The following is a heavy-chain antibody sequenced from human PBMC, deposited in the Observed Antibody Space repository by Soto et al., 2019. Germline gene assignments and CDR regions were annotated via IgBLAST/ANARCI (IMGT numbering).Heavy chain of an antibody. D-gene: IGHD6-19*01. CDR3: VRVLIGGAGAAGIVDY. J-gene: IGHJ4*02. CDR1: GGSISSGDYY. CDR2: IYYSGST. Sequence: PSETLSLTCTVSGGSISSGDYYWSWIRQPPGKGLEWIGYIYYSGSTYYNPSLKSRVTISVDTSKNQFSLKLSSVTAADTAVYYCVRVLIGGAGAAGIVDYWGQGTLVTVSS. V-gene: IGHV4-30-4*01.